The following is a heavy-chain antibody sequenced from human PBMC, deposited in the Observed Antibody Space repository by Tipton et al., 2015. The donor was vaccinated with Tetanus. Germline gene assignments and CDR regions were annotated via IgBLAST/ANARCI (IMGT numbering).Heavy chain of an antibody. J-gene: IGHJ5*02. CDR2: IYYSGST. CDR3: ASRGYSYGLFDP. Sequence: TLSLTCTVSGGSISSGGYYWSWIRQHPGKGLEWIGYIYYSGSTYYNPSLKSRVTISVDTSKNQFSLKLSSVTAADTAVYYCASRGYSYGLFDPWGQGTLVTVSS. D-gene: IGHD5-18*01. CDR1: GGSISSGGYY. V-gene: IGHV4-31*03.